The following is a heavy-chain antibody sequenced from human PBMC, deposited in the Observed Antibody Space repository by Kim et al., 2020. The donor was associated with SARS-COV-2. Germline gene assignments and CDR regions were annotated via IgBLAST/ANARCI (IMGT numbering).Heavy chain of an antibody. D-gene: IGHD6-6*01. V-gene: IGHV4-59*13. CDR1: GGSISGFY. CDR2: ISYSGGT. CDR3: AREREDQDSTSSGDFDC. J-gene: IGHJ4*01. Sequence: SETLSLTCTVSGGSISGFYWSWIRQPPGKGLEWIGYISYSGGTDYRSSLKSRVTISIDTSKAQLSLRLTSVTAADTAVYYCAREREDQDSTSSGDFDCWG.